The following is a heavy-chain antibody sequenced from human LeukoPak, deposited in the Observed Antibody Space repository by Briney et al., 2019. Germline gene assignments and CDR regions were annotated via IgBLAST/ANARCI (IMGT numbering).Heavy chain of an antibody. V-gene: IGHV1-46*01. CDR3: ARERGELHRELDS. CDR2: INRSGGSA. Sequence: ASVKVSCKASGYTFTTHFIHWVRQAPGQGLQWMGMINRSGGSAIYAQKFQGRATMTSDTSTSTVYMELRSLRSEDTALYFCARERGELHRELDSWGQGTLVTVSS. CDR1: GYTFTTHF. D-gene: IGHD1-26*01. J-gene: IGHJ4*02.